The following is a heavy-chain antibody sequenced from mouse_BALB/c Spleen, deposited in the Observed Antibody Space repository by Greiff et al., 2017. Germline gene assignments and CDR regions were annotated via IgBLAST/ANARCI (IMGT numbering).Heavy chain of an antibody. CDR2: IWGDGST. J-gene: IGHJ3*01. Sequence: QVQLKESGPGLVAPSQSLSITCTVSGFSLTGYGVNWVRQPPGKGLEWLGMIWGDGSTDYNSALKSRLSISKDNSKSQVFLKMNSLQTDDTARYYCARETLYYDYDEGFAYWGQGTLVTVSA. CDR1: GFSLTGYG. CDR3: ARETLYYDYDEGFAY. D-gene: IGHD2-4*01. V-gene: IGHV2-6-7*01.